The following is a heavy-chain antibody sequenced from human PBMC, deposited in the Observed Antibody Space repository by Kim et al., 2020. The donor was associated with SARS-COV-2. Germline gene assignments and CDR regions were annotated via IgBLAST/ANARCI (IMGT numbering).Heavy chain of an antibody. J-gene: IGHJ4*02. CDR3: AREKYRTTPHYYFDY. V-gene: IGHV4-31*03. D-gene: IGHD1-26*01. Sequence: SETLSLTCTVSGGSISSGGYYWSWIRQHPGKGLEWIGYIYYSGSTYYNPSLKSRVTISVDTSKNQFSLKLSSVTAADTAVYYCAREKYRTTPHYYFDYWGQGTLVTVSS. CDR2: IYYSGST. CDR1: GGSISSGGYY.